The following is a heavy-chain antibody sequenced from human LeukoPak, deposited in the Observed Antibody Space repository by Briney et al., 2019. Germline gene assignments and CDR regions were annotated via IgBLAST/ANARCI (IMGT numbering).Heavy chain of an antibody. Sequence: ASVKVSCKASGGTFSSYAISWVRQAPGQGLEWMGGIIPIFGTANYAQKFQGRVTITADESTSTAYMELSSLRSEDTAVYYCASVGRDGYNYYYGMDVWGQGTLVTVSS. CDR2: IIPIFGTA. V-gene: IGHV1-69*13. D-gene: IGHD5-24*01. CDR3: ASVGRDGYNYYYGMDV. CDR1: GGTFSSYA. J-gene: IGHJ6*02.